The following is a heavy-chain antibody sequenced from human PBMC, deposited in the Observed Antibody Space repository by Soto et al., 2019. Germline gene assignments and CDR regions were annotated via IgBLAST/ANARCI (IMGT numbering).Heavy chain of an antibody. CDR3: VKDSLVAVLPFKYAFDI. D-gene: IGHD5-12*01. J-gene: IGHJ3*02. CDR2: ISWNSGSI. V-gene: IGHV3-9*01. Sequence: EVQLVESGGGLVQPGRSLRLSCAASGFTFDDYAMHWVRQAPGKGLEWVSGISWNSGSIGYADSVKGRFTISRDNAKNSLYLQMNSLRAEDTALYYCVKDSLVAVLPFKYAFDIWGQGTMVTVSS. CDR1: GFTFDDYA.